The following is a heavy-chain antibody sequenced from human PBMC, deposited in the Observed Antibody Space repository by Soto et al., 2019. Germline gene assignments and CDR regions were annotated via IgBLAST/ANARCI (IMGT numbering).Heavy chain of an antibody. V-gene: IGHV4-34*01. CDR2: INHSGST. J-gene: IGHJ4*02. D-gene: IGHD3-16*01. CDR1: GGSFSGYY. Sequence: QVQLQQWGAVLLKPSENLSLTCAVYGGSFSGYYWSWIRQPAGKGLEWIGEINHSGSTNYNPSLKCRVTISVDTSKNQFSLKLSSVTASYTAVYYCARGPWNYDYIWGSKVFDYWGQGTLVTVSS. CDR3: ARGPWNYDYIWGSKVFDY.